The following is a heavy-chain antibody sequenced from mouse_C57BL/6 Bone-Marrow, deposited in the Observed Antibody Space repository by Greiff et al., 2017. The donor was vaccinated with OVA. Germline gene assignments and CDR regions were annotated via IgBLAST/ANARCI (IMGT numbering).Heavy chain of an antibody. Sequence: KPGQGLEWIGDIYPGSGSTNYNEKFKSKATLTVDTSSSTAYMQLSSLTSEDSAVYYCGGPYYFDYWGQGTTLTVSS. CDR3: GGPYYFDY. CDR2: IYPGSGST. J-gene: IGHJ2*01. D-gene: IGHD3-3*01. V-gene: IGHV1-55*01.